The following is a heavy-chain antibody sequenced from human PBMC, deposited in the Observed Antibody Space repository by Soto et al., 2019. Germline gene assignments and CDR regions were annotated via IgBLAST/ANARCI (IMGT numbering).Heavy chain of an antibody. CDR1: GFTFSSYA. CDR2: ISYDGSNK. Sequence: PGGSLRLSCAASGFTFSSYAMHWVRQAPGKGLEWVAVISYDGSNKYYADSVKGRFTISRDNSKNTLYLQMNSLRAEDTAVYYCARDIPPWGQGTLVTVSS. J-gene: IGHJ5*02. V-gene: IGHV3-30-3*01. CDR3: ARDIPP.